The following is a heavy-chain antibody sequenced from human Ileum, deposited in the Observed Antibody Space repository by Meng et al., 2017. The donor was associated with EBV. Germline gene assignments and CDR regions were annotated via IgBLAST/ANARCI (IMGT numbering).Heavy chain of an antibody. CDR3: ARLDSSGYYFGGWFDP. V-gene: IGHV4-4*02. D-gene: IGHD3-22*01. CDR1: GGSIISSKW. Sequence: QLPESGPRLGKPSGTVSLTCAVSGGSIISSKWWSWVRQSPGTGLEWIGEIYHHGTTNYNPSLKSRVTISVDTSKNKFFLNLTSLTAADTAVYYCARLDSSGYYFGGWFDPWGQGILVTVSS. CDR2: IYHHGTT. J-gene: IGHJ5*02.